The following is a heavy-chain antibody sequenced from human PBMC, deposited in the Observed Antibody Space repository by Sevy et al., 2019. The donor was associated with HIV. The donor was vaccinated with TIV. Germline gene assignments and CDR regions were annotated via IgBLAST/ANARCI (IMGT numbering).Heavy chain of an antibody. V-gene: IGHV4-39*01. D-gene: IGHD3-16*01. Sequence: SETLSLTCTVSGGSIINTNCYWGWIRQPPGKGLEWIPSIDYSGNTYYNPSLKSRVTISVDTSKNQFSLRLNSVTAADTAVDYCVRRWGFFDSWGQGTPVSVSS. CDR1: GGSIINTNCY. CDR2: IDYSGNT. J-gene: IGHJ4*02. CDR3: VRRWGFFDS.